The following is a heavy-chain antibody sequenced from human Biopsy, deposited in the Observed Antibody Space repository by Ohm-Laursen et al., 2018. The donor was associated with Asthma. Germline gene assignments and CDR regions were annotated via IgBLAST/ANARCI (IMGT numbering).Heavy chain of an antibody. CDR2: IYYSGST. J-gene: IGHJ5*02. V-gene: IGHV4-31*03. CDR1: GGSINIGDYY. Sequence: SQTLSLTCTVSGGSINIGDYYWRWIRQHPVKGLEWIGHIYYSGSTYYNPSLKSRVSISLDTSKNQFSLSLTSVTAADTAVYYCARTTYGHDGFDPWGQGTLVTVSS. D-gene: IGHD4-17*01. CDR3: ARTTYGHDGFDP.